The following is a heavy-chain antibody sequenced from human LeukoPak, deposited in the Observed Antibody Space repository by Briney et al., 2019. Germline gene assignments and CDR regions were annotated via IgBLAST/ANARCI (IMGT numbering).Heavy chain of an antibody. J-gene: IGHJ4*02. CDR1: GFTFKSYG. Sequence: GGSLRLSCAASGFTFKSYGMHWVRQAPGKGLEWVALIWYDGSNKYYADSVKGRFTISRDNSKNTIYLQINSLRTEDTAVYYCARDISSGWYDYWGQGTLVTVSS. CDR2: IWYDGSNK. V-gene: IGHV3-33*01. CDR3: ARDISSGWYDY. D-gene: IGHD6-19*01.